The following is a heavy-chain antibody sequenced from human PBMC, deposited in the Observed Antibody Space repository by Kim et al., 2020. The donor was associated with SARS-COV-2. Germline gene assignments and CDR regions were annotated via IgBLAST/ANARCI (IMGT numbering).Heavy chain of an antibody. D-gene: IGHD3-16*01. CDR1: GFTFGDSA. CDR3: TRWARVVGDF. J-gene: IGHJ4*02. CDR2: IGNKGSGGTT. V-gene: IGHV3-49*04. Sequence: GGSLRLSCTASGFTFGDSAMTWVRQAPGKGLEWVGFIGNKGSGGTTEYAASVKDRFIISRDDSKRIAYLQMNTLKIEDTAVYYCTRWARVVGDFWGQGTLVTVSS.